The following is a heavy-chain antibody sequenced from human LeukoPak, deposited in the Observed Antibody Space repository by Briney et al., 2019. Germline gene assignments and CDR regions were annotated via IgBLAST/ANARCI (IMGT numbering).Heavy chain of an antibody. Sequence: GGSLRLSCAGSGFTFGGYGMHWFRQTPGKGLEWAAVIAYDGSRAFYADSVKGRFTISRDNSKNTMSVQMDDLRAEDTAVYYCTRYNNDHFDYWGQGTLVTVSS. V-gene: IGHV3-33*01. CDR3: TRYNNDHFDY. CDR2: IAYDGSRA. J-gene: IGHJ4*02. D-gene: IGHD1-14*01. CDR1: GFTFGGYG.